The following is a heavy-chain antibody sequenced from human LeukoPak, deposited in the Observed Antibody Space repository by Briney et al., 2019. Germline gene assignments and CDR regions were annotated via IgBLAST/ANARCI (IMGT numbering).Heavy chain of an antibody. CDR1: GFTFSNYA. V-gene: IGHV3-30-3*01. Sequence: GGSLRLSCAASGFTFSNYAMHWVRQAPGKGLEWVAVISYDGTNKYYADSVKGRFTISRDNSKNTMYLQMNSLRAEDTAMYYCARDRGMDVWGQETTVTVSS. CDR2: ISYDGTNK. J-gene: IGHJ6*02. CDR3: ARDRGMDV.